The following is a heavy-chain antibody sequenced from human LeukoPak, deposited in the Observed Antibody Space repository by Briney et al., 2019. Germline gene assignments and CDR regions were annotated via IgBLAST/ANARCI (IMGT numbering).Heavy chain of an antibody. Sequence: SETLSLTCTVSGGSMSSHYWSWIRQPPGKGLEWIGYIYYSGSTNYNPSLKSRVTISVDTSKNQFSLKLSSVTAADTAVYYCARAYCGGDCYSEYYYYYYMDVWGKGTTVTVSS. CDR2: IYYSGST. D-gene: IGHD2-21*02. J-gene: IGHJ6*03. V-gene: IGHV4-59*11. CDR1: GGSMSSHY. CDR3: ARAYCGGDCYSEYYYYYYMDV.